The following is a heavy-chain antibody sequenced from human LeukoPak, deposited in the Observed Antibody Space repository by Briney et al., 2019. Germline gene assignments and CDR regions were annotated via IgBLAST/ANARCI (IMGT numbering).Heavy chain of an antibody. V-gene: IGHV3-53*01. CDR1: VFTVSSNY. J-gene: IGHJ3*02. D-gene: IGHD3-22*01. Sequence: PVGSLRLSSAASVFTVSSNYMSWVRQAPRKGLDWVSVIYSGGSTYYAESVKGRFTISRDNSKNTRYLQMNSLRDEDTAVYYCAKDSRQDYYDSSGYLWFAFDIWGQGTMVTVSS. CDR3: AKDSRQDYYDSSGYLWFAFDI. CDR2: IYSGGST.